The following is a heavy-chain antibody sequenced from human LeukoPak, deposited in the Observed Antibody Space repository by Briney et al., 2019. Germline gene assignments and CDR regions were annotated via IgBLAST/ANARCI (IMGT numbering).Heavy chain of an antibody. Sequence: SETLSLTCTVSGASFSTNYWSWIRQPPGRGLEWIGYVFDSGSTNYNPSLKSRVTISVDTSTKQFSLRLSSVTAADTAVYYCARLYQQSKWKYYYYYMDVWGKGTAVTVSS. V-gene: IGHV4-59*01. J-gene: IGHJ6*03. CDR2: VFDSGST. CDR3: ARLYQQSKWKYYYYYMDV. D-gene: IGHD1-1*01. CDR1: GASFSTNY.